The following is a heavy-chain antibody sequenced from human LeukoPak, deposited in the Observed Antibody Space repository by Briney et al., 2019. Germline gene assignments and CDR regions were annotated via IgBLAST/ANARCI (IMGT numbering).Heavy chain of an antibody. Sequence: GESLKISCKGSGYSFTSYWIGWVRQMPGKGLEWMGIIYPGDSDTRYSPSFQGQVTISADKSISTAYLQWSSLKAPDTAMYYCARLINLIAAAGSYFDYWGQGTLVTVSS. CDR3: ARLINLIAAAGSYFDY. CDR1: GYSFTSYW. CDR2: IYPGDSDT. J-gene: IGHJ4*02. V-gene: IGHV5-51*01. D-gene: IGHD6-13*01.